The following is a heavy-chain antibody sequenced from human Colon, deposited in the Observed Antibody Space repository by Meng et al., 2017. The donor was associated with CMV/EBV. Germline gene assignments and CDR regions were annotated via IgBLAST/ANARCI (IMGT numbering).Heavy chain of an antibody. D-gene: IGHD4-23*01. J-gene: IGHJ4*02. CDR1: SVSLSTTGVG. CDR2: TYWDADR. V-gene: IGHV2-5*02. CDR3: VHRTSRHGGRWQYFDY. Sequence: QMALNESCPAVVKPPQALTLTSYLASVSLSTTGVGVAWIRQPPEKALELLALTYWDADRLYNPSLRNRLTITKDTSKNQVVLTMTNVDPVDTGTYYCVHRTSRHGGRWQYFDYWGQGTLVTVSS.